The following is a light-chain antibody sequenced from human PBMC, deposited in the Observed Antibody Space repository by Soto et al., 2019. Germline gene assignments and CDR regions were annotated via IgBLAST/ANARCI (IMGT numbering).Light chain of an antibody. J-gene: IGLJ2*01. V-gene: IGLV2-14*01. Sequence: QSALTQPASVSGSPGQSITVSCTGTSSDVGGYNYVSWYQHHPGKAPKLMIFGVSNRPSGVSDRFSGSKSGNTASLTISGLQAEDEADYYCSSYTSTSSPVLFGGGTKLTVL. CDR3: SSYTSTSSPVL. CDR2: GVS. CDR1: SSDVGGYNY.